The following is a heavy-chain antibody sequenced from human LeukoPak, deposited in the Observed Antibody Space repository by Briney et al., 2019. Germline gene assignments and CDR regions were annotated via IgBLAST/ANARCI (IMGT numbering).Heavy chain of an antibody. D-gene: IGHD6-19*01. Sequence: GGSLRLSCTASGFTFSNFVMHWVRQAPGKGLEWVAVISYDGSNKYYADSVKGRFTISRDNSKNTLYLQMNSLRAEDTAVYYCARDQSRDIAVAGFPDYWGQGTLVTVSS. CDR1: GFTFSNFV. CDR3: ARDQSRDIAVAGFPDY. CDR2: ISYDGSNK. V-gene: IGHV3-30*04. J-gene: IGHJ4*02.